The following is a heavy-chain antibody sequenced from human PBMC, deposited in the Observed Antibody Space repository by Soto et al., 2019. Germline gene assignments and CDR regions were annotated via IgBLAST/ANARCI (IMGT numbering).Heavy chain of an antibody. CDR3: ARGLVAYYGSGSYYVFDY. V-gene: IGHV4-59*01. Sequence: TSETLSLTCTVSGGSISSYYWSWIRQPPGKGLEWIGYIYYSGSTNYNPSLKSRVTISVDTSKNQFSLKLSSVTAADTAVYYCARGLVAYYGSGSYYVFDYWGQGTLVTVSS. D-gene: IGHD3-10*01. CDR1: GGSISSYY. CDR2: IYYSGST. J-gene: IGHJ4*02.